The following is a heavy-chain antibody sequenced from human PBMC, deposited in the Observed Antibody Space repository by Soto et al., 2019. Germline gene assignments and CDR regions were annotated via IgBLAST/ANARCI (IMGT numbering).Heavy chain of an antibody. Sequence: QVQLVESGGGVVQPGRSLRLSCAASGFTFSSYGMHWVAQAPGKGLEWVAVISYDGSNKYYADSVKGRFTISRDNSKNTLYLQMNSLRAEDTAVYYCASRLIAVADFDYWGQGTLVTVSS. CDR3: ASRLIAVADFDY. J-gene: IGHJ4*02. V-gene: IGHV3-30*03. D-gene: IGHD6-19*01. CDR1: GFTFSSYG. CDR2: ISYDGSNK.